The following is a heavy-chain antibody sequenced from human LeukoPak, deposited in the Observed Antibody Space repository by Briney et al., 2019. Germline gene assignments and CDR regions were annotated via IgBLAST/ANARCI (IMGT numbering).Heavy chain of an antibody. CDR1: GFTFTNAW. D-gene: IGHD3-22*01. Sequence: GESLRLSCAASGFTFTNAWMNWVRQAPGKGLEWVSSISSSSSYIYYADSVKGRFTISRDNAKNSLYLQMNSLRAEDTAVYYCAADDSSGYPLGDYWGQGTLVTVSS. J-gene: IGHJ4*02. V-gene: IGHV3-21*01. CDR2: ISSSSSYI. CDR3: AADDSSGYPLGDY.